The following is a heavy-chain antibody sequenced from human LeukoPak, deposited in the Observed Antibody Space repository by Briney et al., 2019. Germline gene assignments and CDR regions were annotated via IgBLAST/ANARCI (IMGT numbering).Heavy chain of an antibody. V-gene: IGHV3-21*01. CDR1: GFTFSSYA. J-gene: IGHJ5*02. CDR3: ARDLDGRFDP. D-gene: IGHD2-8*01. Sequence: GGSLRLSCAASGFTFSSYAMTWVRQAPGKGLEWVSSISSSSSYIYYADSVKGRFTISRDNAKNSLYLQMNSLRAEDTAVYYCARDLDGRFDPWGQGTLVTVSS. CDR2: ISSSSSYI.